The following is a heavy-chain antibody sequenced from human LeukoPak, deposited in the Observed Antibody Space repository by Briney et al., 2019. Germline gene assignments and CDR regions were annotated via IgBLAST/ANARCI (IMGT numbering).Heavy chain of an antibody. D-gene: IGHD4-17*01. CDR1: GFTFANAW. J-gene: IGHJ4*02. Sequence: GGSLRLSCAASGFTFANAWMTWVRQAPGKGLEWVGRIKSKADGETRDYAAPVKGRFTISRDDSINMVSLEMNSLRTEDTAVYYCTRGGPYGTYFDYWGQGSLVSVSS. V-gene: IGHV3-15*01. CDR3: TRGGPYGTYFDY. CDR2: IKSKADGETR.